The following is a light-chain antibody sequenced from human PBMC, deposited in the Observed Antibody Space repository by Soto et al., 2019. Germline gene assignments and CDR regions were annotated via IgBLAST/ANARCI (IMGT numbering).Light chain of an antibody. CDR1: SSDVGSYNL. Sequence: QSVLTQPASVSGTNGRLSTISCTGTSSDVGSYNLVSWYQQHPGKAPKLMIYEGSKRPSGVSNRFSGSKSGNTASLTISGLQAEDEADYYCCSYAGSSTYVFGTGTKVTAL. CDR2: EGS. J-gene: IGLJ1*01. CDR3: CSYAGSSTYV. V-gene: IGLV2-23*01.